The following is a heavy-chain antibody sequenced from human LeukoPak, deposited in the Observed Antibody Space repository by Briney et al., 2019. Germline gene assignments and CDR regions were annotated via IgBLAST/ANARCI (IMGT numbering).Heavy chain of an antibody. D-gene: IGHD4-11*01. CDR3: ARAEINDYNRY. V-gene: IGHV4-38-2*01. J-gene: IGHJ4*02. CDR2: INYSGRT. Sequence: SETLSLTCSVSGYSIRSGYQWGWIRQAPGKGLEWIGSINYSGRTYDNPSLKSRVTISIDTSKNQIFLKLRSTTAADTAHYYCARAEINDYNRYWGQGILVIVSS. CDR1: GYSIRSGYQ.